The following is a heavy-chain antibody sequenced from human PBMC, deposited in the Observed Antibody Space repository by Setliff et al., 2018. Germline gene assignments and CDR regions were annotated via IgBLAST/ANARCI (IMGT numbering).Heavy chain of an antibody. V-gene: IGHV3-7*01. CDR1: GFTFSSYW. J-gene: IGHJ6*02. CDR3: ATEERGENGMDV. CDR2: IKQDGSVK. D-gene: IGHD3-16*01. Sequence: GGSLRLSCAASGFTFSSYWMNWVRQAPGKGLEWVANIKQDGSVKNYVDSVKGRFTISRDNAKNSLYLQVNSLRAEDTAVYYCATEERGENGMDVWGQGTTVTVSS.